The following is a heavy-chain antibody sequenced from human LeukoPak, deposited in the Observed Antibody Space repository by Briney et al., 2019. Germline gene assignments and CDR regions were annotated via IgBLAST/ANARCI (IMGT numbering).Heavy chain of an antibody. J-gene: IGHJ4*02. Sequence: GGSLRLSCAASGFTFSSYWMHWVRQAPGKGLVWVSRINSDGSSTSYADSVKGRFTISRDNAKNTLYLQMNSLRVEDTAVYYCARGHGSGSYVYFDYWGQGTLVTVSS. CDR3: ARGHGSGSYVYFDY. CDR2: INSDGSST. CDR1: GFTFSSYW. V-gene: IGHV3-74*01. D-gene: IGHD3-10*01.